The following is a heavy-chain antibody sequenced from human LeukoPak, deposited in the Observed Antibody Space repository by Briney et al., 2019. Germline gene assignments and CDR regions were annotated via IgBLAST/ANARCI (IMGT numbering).Heavy chain of an antibody. J-gene: IGHJ3*02. D-gene: IGHD1-14*01. V-gene: IGHV3-74*01. CDR2: INSDEGST. Sequence: GGSLRLSFVASGFTFSSYWMHWVRQAPGKGLVWVSRINSDEGSTSYADSVKGRFTISRDNAKNTLYLQMNSLRAEDTAVYYCAKCGAASRTTCQESAFDMWGQGTMVTVSS. CDR1: GFTFSSYW. CDR3: AKCGAASRTTCQESAFDM.